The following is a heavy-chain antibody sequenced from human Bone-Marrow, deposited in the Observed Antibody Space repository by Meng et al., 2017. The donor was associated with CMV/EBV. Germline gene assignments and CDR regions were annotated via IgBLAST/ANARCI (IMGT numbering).Heavy chain of an antibody. CDR3: VRGPWGEMATISLFVA. Sequence: SVKVSCKASGGTFSSYAISWVRQAPGQGLEWMGGIIPIFGTANYAQKFQGRVTLTTDESTSTGYMELRSLRSEDTAVDYCVRGPWGEMATISLFVAWGQGTLVTVSS. CDR2: IIPIFGTA. D-gene: IGHD5-24*01. V-gene: IGHV1-69*05. CDR1: GGTFSSYA. J-gene: IGHJ5*02.